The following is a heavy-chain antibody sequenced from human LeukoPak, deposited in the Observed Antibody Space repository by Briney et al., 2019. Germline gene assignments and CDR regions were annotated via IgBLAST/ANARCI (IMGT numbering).Heavy chain of an antibody. CDR1: GFTFSSSG. CDR2: ISGSGGST. D-gene: IGHD2-15*01. CDR3: AKSGHCSGGSCYSGRFDP. J-gene: IGHJ5*02. Sequence: GGSLRLSCAASGFTFSSSGMSWVRQAPGKGLEWVSSISGSGGSTYYADSVKGRFTISRDNSKNTLYLQMNSLRAEDTAVYYCAKSGHCSGGSCYSGRFDPWGQGTLVTVSS. V-gene: IGHV3-23*01.